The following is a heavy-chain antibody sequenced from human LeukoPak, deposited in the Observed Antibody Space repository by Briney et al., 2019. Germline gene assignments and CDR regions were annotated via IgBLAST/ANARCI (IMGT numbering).Heavy chain of an antibody. CDR1: GFTFSTYA. Sequence: GGSLRLSCAASGFTFSTYAMHWVRQAPGKGLEWISYIGIDSGNTNYADSVKGRFTISGDKAKNSLYLQMNSLRVEDTAVYYCARDYKYAFDNWGQGTLVTVSS. J-gene: IGHJ4*02. D-gene: IGHD5-24*01. CDR2: IGIDSGNT. CDR3: ARDYKYAFDN. V-gene: IGHV3-48*01.